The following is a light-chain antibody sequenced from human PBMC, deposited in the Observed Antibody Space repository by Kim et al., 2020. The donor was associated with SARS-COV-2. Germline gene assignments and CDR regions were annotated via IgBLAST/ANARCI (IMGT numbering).Light chain of an antibody. CDR2: GAS. CDR1: QSVGSI. V-gene: IGKV3-15*01. CDR3: LQYNNWPT. Sequence: SVSPGERASLSCRASQSVGSILAWYQQKPGQAPRLLIYGASTRATGIPARFSGSGSGTEFTLTISSLQSEDFAVYYCLQYNNWPTFGQGTKVDIK. J-gene: IGKJ1*01.